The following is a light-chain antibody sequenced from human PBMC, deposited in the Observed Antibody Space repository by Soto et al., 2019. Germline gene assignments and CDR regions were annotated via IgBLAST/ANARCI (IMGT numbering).Light chain of an antibody. J-gene: IGKJ5*01. Sequence: DIQMTQSPSTLSASVGDRVTITCRASQGISNYLVWYQQKPGKAPKLLIYAASTLQGGIPSRFSGGGSATELTLTISSLQPEDFATYYCQLVNTYPMTLGQGTRLEI. CDR3: QLVNTYPMT. CDR1: QGISNY. CDR2: AAS. V-gene: IGKV1-9*01.